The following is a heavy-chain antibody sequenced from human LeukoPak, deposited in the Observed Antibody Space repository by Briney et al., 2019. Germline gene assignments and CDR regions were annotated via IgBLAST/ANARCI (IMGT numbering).Heavy chain of an antibody. CDR2: IYHSGST. J-gene: IGHJ5*02. CDR1: GGSISSGGYS. D-gene: IGHD2-2*01. CDR3: ARYCSSTSCYNWFDP. V-gene: IGHV4-30-2*01. Sequence: SQTLSLTCAVSGGSISSGGYSWSWIWQPPGTGLEWIGYIYHSGSTYYNPSLKSRVTISVDRSKNQFSLKLSSVTAADTAVYYCARYCSSTSCYNWFDPWGQGTLVTVSS.